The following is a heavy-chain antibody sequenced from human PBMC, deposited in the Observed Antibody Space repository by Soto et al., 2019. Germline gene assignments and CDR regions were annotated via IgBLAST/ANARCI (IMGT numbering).Heavy chain of an antibody. J-gene: IGHJ6*02. V-gene: IGHV1-18*01. CDR2: ITGYNGNT. Sequence: QVQLVQSGAEVKKPGASVRVSCKASGYTFTTYGFAWVRQAPGQGLEWLGWITGYNGNTKYAEKFQGRVTMTRDTSTSTAYMELRSLRSDDTAVYYCARGYGSSPNMELRFGMDVWGQGTTISVSS. CDR3: ARGYGSSPNMELRFGMDV. D-gene: IGHD5-18*01. CDR1: GYTFTTYG.